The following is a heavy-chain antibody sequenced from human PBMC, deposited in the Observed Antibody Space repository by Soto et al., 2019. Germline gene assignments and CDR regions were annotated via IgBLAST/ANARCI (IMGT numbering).Heavy chain of an antibody. Sequence: SETLSLTCTVSGGSISSYYWSWIRQPPGKGLEWIGYIYYSGSTNYNPSLKSRVTISVDTSKNQFSLKLSSVTAADTALYYCARRYSGTEDDNWFDPWGQGTLVT. V-gene: IGHV4-59*08. J-gene: IGHJ5*02. CDR2: IYYSGST. CDR3: ARRYSGTEDDNWFDP. CDR1: GGSISSYY. D-gene: IGHD1-26*01.